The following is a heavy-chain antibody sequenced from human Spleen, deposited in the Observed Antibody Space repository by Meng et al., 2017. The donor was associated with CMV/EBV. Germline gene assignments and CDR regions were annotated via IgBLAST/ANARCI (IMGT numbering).Heavy chain of an antibody. Sequence: ASVKVSCKASGYTFTGYYMHWVRQAPGQGLESMGWINPNSGGTNYAQKFQGRVTMTRDTSISTAYMELSRLRSDDTAVYYCARAHYCSSTSCYEDYWGQGTLVTVSS. J-gene: IGHJ4*02. D-gene: IGHD2-2*01. CDR2: INPNSGGT. CDR3: ARAHYCSSTSCYEDY. V-gene: IGHV1-2*02. CDR1: GYTFTGYY.